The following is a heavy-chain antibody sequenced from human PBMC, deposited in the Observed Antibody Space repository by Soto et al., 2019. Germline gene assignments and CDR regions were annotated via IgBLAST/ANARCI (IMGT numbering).Heavy chain of an antibody. CDR1: GGTFSSYA. CDR3: ARIWNDGQYCYYYYGMAV. D-gene: IGHD1-1*01. V-gene: IGHV1-69*13. CDR2: IIPIFGTA. Sequence: ASVKVSCKASGGTFSSYAISWVRQAPGQGLEWMGGIIPIFGTANYAQKFQGRVTITADESTSTAYMELSSLRSEDTAVYYCARIWNDGQYCYYYYGMAVWGQGTTVTVSS. J-gene: IGHJ6*01.